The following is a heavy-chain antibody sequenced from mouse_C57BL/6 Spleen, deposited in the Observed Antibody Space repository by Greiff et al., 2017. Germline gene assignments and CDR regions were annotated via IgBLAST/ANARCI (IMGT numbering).Heavy chain of an antibody. V-gene: IGHV1-64*01. J-gene: IGHJ4*01. Sequence: VQLQQPGAELVKPGASVKLSCKASGYTFTSYWMHWVKQRPGQGLEWIGMIHPNSGSTNYNEKFKSKATLTVDKSSSTAYMQLSSLTSEDSAVYYCAREADGDYAMDYWGQGTSVTVSS. CDR1: GYTFTSYW. CDR3: AREADGDYAMDY. CDR2: IHPNSGST.